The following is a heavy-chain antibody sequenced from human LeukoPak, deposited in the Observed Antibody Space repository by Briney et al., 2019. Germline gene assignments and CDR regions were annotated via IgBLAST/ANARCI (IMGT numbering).Heavy chain of an antibody. V-gene: IGHV4-39*01. CDR2: IYYSGST. CDR1: GGSISSSSYY. D-gene: IGHD3-22*01. J-gene: IGHJ4*02. CDR3: ARGLTYYGSSGYYYKEFDY. Sequence: PSETLSLTCTVSGGSISSSSYYWGWIRQPPGKGLEWIGSIYYSGSTYYNPSLKSRVTISVDTSKNQFSLKLSSVTAADTAVYYCARGLTYYGSSGYYYKEFDYWGQGTLVTVSS.